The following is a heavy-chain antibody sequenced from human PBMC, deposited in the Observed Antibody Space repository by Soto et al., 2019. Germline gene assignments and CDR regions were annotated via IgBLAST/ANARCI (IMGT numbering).Heavy chain of an antibody. V-gene: IGHV3-21*01. CDR1: GFTFSSYS. D-gene: IGHD2-2*01. J-gene: IGHJ3*02. CDR2: ITSSSSYI. CDR3: AKYCSSTSCYAFDI. Sequence: GGSLRLSCAASGFTFSSYSMNWVLQAPGKGLEWVSSITSSSSYIYYADSVQGRFTISRDNAKNSLYLQMNNLRAEDTAVYYCAKYCSSTSCYAFDIWGQGTMVTVSS.